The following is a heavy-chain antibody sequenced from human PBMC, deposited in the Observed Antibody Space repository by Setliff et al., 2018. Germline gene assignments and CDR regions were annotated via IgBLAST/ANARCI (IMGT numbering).Heavy chain of an antibody. Sequence: SETLSLTCAVYGGSFSGYYWSWIRQPPGKGLEWIGEINHSGSTNYNPSLESRVTISVDTSKNQFSLKLSSVTAADTAVYYCARDRAYGDGYYYYGMDVWGQGTTVTVSS. CDR2: INHSGST. D-gene: IGHD4-17*01. V-gene: IGHV4-34*01. CDR1: GGSFSGYY. J-gene: IGHJ6*02. CDR3: ARDRAYGDGYYYYGMDV.